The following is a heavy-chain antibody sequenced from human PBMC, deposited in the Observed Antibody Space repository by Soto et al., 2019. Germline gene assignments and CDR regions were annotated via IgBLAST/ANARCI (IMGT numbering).Heavy chain of an antibody. CDR3: VKDESINWYSGHFRH. Sequence: GGSLTLSCAASGFTFDDYAMHWVRQVPGKGLEWVSGINWNSGSIGYGDSVKGRFAISRDNAKNSLHLQMNSLSAEDTAFYYCVKDESINWYSGHFRHWGQGTLVTVSS. V-gene: IGHV3-9*01. CDR1: GFTFDDYA. CDR2: INWNSGSI. J-gene: IGHJ1*01. D-gene: IGHD6-13*01.